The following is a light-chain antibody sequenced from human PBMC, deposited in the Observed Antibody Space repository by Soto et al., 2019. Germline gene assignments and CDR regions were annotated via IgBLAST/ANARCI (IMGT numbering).Light chain of an antibody. V-gene: IGKV3-15*01. Sequence: IVMTQSPATLSVSPGDRATLSCRASESVTSSLAWYQQKPGQPPRLLIYAASTRATDVPARFSGGGSETEFTLTISSLQSEDFAVYFCQQYNIWPLWTFGQGTKVDNK. CDR1: ESVTSS. J-gene: IGKJ1*01. CDR3: QQYNIWPLWT. CDR2: AAS.